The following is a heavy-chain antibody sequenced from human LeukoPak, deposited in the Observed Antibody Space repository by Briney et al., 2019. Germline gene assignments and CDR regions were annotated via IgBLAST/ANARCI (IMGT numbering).Heavy chain of an antibody. CDR1: GGSISSYY. CDR3: AATVLLWFGDLPQYNWFDP. V-gene: IGHV4-59*01. CDR2: IYYSGGT. Sequence: SETLSLTCTVSGGSISSYYWSWIRQPPGKGLEWIGYIYYSGGTNYNPSLKSRVTISVDTSKNQFSLKLSPVTAADTAVYYCAATVLLWFGDLPQYNWFDPWGQGTLVTVSS. D-gene: IGHD3-10*01. J-gene: IGHJ5*02.